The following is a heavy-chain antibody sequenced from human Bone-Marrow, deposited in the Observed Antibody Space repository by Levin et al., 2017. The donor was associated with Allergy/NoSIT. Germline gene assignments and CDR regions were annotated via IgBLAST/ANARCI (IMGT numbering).Heavy chain of an antibody. D-gene: IGHD1-20*01. V-gene: IGHV4-61*01. Sequence: SETLSLTCTVSGGSVSSGSYYWSWIRQPPGKGLEWIGYIYYSGSTNYNPSLKSRVTISVDTSKNQFSLKLSSVTAADTAVYYCARGCITGTTLDWFDPWGQGTLVIVSS. J-gene: IGHJ5*02. CDR3: ARGCITGTTLDWFDP. CDR1: GGSVSSGSYY. CDR2: IYYSGST.